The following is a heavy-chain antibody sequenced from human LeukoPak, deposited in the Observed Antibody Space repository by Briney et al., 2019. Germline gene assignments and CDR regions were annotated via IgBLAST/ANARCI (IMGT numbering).Heavy chain of an antibody. CDR1: GGTFSSYA. CDR2: IIPIFGTA. V-gene: IGHV1-69*01. J-gene: IGHJ4*02. CDR3: ARCLGGSCYLFDY. D-gene: IGHD2-15*01. Sequence: EASVKVSCKASGGTFSSYAISWVRQAPGQGLEWMGEIIPIFGTANYAQKFQGRVTITADESTSTAYMELSSLRSEDTAVYYCARCLGGSCYLFDYWGQGTLVTVSS.